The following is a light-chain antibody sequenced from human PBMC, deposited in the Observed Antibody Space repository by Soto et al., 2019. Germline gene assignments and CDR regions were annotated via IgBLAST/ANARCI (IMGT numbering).Light chain of an antibody. J-gene: IGKJ1*01. Sequence: DIQMTQSPSSLSASVGDRVTITCRASQSISSYLNWYQQKPGKAPKLLIYAASSLQSGVPSRFSGSGSGTDFTFTISSLQPEDFPTYYCQQSYSTPRTFGQGTKVEIK. CDR1: QSISSY. CDR2: AAS. V-gene: IGKV1-39*01. CDR3: QQSYSTPRT.